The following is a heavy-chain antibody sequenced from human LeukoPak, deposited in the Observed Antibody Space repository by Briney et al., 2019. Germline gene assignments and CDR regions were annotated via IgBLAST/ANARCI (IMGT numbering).Heavy chain of an antibody. D-gene: IGHD3-10*01. CDR3: ARDPGNPGGPWFDP. V-gene: IGHV4-59*12. CDR1: GGSISSYY. Sequence: SETLSLTCTVSGGSISSYYWSWIRRPPGKGLEWIGYIYYSGSTNYSPSLKSRVTISVDTSKNQFSLKLSSVTAADTAVYYCARDPGNPGGPWFDPWGQGTLVTVSS. J-gene: IGHJ5*02. CDR2: IYYSGST.